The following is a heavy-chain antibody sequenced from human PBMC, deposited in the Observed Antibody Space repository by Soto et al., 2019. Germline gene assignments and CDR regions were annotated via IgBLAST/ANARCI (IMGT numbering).Heavy chain of an antibody. J-gene: IGHJ6*03. CDR3: SGTTSHLCYYMDV. CDR1: GDSVSSNSAA. V-gene: IGHV6-1*01. D-gene: IGHD1-7*01. CDR2: TYYRSRWYN. Sequence: PSQTLSLTCAISGDSVSSNSAAWNWIRLSPSRGLEWLARTYYRSRWYNDYAVSVRSRITVNPDTSKNQFSLQLTSVTPEDTTVYYCSGTTSHLCYYMDVWGKGTTVTVSS.